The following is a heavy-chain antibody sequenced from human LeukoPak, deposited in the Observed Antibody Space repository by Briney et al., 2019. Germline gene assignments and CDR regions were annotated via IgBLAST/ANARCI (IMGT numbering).Heavy chain of an antibody. CDR2: IYTSGST. V-gene: IGHV4-61*09. CDR1: GVSISSGSYY. D-gene: IGHD5-12*01. Sequence: SETLSLTCTVSGVSISSGSYYWSWIRQPAGKGLEWIGHIYTSGSTNYNPSLKSRVTISVDTSKNQFSLKLSSVTAADTAVYYCARVKGYALDYWGQGTLVTVSS. CDR3: ARVKGYALDY. J-gene: IGHJ4*02.